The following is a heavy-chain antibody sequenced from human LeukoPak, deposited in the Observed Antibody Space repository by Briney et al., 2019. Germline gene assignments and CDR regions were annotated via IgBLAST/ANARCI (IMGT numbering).Heavy chain of an antibody. D-gene: IGHD3-10*01. J-gene: IGHJ4*02. Sequence: SETLSLTCTVSGGSISNYHWSWIRQPPGKGLEWIGYITYSGSTNYNPSLKSRVTISVDTSKNQLSLQPNSVTAADTAVYFCAKDSGSSPTFEFWGQGTLVTVSS. CDR3: AKDSGSSPTFEF. CDR1: GGSISNYH. V-gene: IGHV4-59*01. CDR2: ITYSGST.